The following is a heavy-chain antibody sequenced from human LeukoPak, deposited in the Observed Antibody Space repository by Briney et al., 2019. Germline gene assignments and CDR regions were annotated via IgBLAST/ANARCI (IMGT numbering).Heavy chain of an antibody. CDR1: GGSISSYY. CDR2: IYYSGNT. D-gene: IGHD1-1*01. CDR3: ARGIWNDYYFDY. Sequence: SETLSLTCTVSGGSISSYYWSWIRQPPGKGLEWIGYIYYSGNTNYNPSLKSRVTISVDTSKNQLSLELTSVTAADTGVYYCARGIWNDYYFDYWGQRTLVTVSS. J-gene: IGHJ4*02. V-gene: IGHV4-59*08.